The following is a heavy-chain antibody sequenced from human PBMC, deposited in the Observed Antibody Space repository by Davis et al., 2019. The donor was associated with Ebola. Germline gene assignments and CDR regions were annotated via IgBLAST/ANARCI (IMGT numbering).Heavy chain of an antibody. Sequence: GESLKISCAASGFTFSSYSMNWVRQAPGKGLEWASSISSSSSYIYYADSVKGRFTISRDNAKNSLYLQMNSLRAEDTAVYYCARDKVGAIGYYYYGMDVWGQGTTVTVSS. CDR1: GFTFSSYS. CDR3: ARDKVGAIGYYYYGMDV. V-gene: IGHV3-21*01. D-gene: IGHD1-26*01. J-gene: IGHJ6*02. CDR2: ISSSSSYI.